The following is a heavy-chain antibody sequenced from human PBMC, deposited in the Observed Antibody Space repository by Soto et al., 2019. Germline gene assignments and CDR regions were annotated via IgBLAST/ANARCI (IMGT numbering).Heavy chain of an antibody. CDR1: GYTFTGYY. CDR3: GGQRVYCSGGSCYFDAFDI. D-gene: IGHD2-15*01. CDR2: INPNSGGT. Sequence: ASVKVSCKASGYTFTGYYMHWVRLAPGQGLEWMGWINPNSGGTNYAQKFKGRVTMTMDTSISTAYMELSRLRSDDTAVYYCGGQRVYCSGGSCYFDAFDIWGQGTMVTVSS. V-gene: IGHV1-2*02. J-gene: IGHJ3*02.